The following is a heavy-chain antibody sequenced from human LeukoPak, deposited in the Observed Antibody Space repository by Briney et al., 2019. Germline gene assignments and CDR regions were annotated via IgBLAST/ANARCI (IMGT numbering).Heavy chain of an antibody. CDR3: ARDLDTAMKAFDY. CDR2: ISAYKSKT. Sequence: GASVRVSSKASVYTFTSYGISWVRQAPGQGLEWMGWISAYKSKTNYKQKLQGRVTMTTDTSTSTAYMELRSLRSDDTAVYYCARDLDTAMKAFDYWGQGTLVTVSS. CDR1: VYTFTSYG. D-gene: IGHD5-18*01. V-gene: IGHV1-18*01. J-gene: IGHJ4*02.